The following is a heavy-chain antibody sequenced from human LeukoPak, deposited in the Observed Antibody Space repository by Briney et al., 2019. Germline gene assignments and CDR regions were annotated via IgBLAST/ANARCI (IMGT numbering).Heavy chain of an antibody. CDR3: ARESLRDSGSYGYYFDY. J-gene: IGHJ4*02. V-gene: IGHV3-21*01. Sequence: GGSLRLSCAASGFTFSSYSMNWVRQAPGKGLEWVSSISSSSSYIYCADSVKGRFTISRDNAKNSLYLQMNSLRAEDTAVYYCARESLRDSGSYGYYFDYWGQGRLVTVSS. D-gene: IGHD1-26*01. CDR2: ISSSSSYI. CDR1: GFTFSSYS.